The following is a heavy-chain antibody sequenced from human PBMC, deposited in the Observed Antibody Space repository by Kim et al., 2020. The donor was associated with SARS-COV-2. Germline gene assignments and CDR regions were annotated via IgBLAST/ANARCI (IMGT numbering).Heavy chain of an antibody. V-gene: IGHV3-30*04. J-gene: IGHJ3*02. D-gene: IGHD5-18*01. CDR1: GFTFRSNT. CDR2: ISFNGDKK. Sequence: GGSLRLSCAASGFTFRSNTMHWVRQAPGKGLEWVAVISFNGDKKYYTESVKGRFTISRDNSKNTLYLQMNSLRSEDTAVYFCVKEEGYPSGFDIWGHGTMVTVSS. CDR3: VKEEGYPSGFDI.